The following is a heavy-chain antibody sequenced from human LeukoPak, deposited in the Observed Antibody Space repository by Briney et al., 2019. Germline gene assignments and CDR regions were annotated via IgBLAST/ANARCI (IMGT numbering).Heavy chain of an antibody. CDR2: ISGSGGST. V-gene: IGHV3-23*01. J-gene: IGHJ4*02. CDR3: AKANVVALTATQADY. Sequence: GGSLRLSCAASGFTLSSYAMSWVRQAPGKGLEWVSVISGSGGSTYYVDSVKGRCTISRDNSKSTLYLQMNSLRAEDTAVYYCAKANVVALTATQADYWGQGTLVTVSS. CDR1: GFTLSSYA. D-gene: IGHD2-15*01.